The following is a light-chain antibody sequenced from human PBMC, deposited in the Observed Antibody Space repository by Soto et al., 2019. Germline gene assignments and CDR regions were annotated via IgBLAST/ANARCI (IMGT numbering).Light chain of an antibody. CDR2: GSS. V-gene: IGKV3-15*01. CDR1: QSVSST. Sequence: EIVMTQSPATLSVSPGERATLACRASQSVSSTLAWYHQKPGQAPRLLVYGSSTRATGIPARFSGSGSGTEFTLTISSLQSEDFAVYYCQQYNNWPQTFGQGTRLEI. J-gene: IGKJ5*01. CDR3: QQYNNWPQT.